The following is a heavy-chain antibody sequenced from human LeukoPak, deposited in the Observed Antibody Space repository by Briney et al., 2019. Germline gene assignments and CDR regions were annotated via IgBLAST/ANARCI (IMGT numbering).Heavy chain of an antibody. D-gene: IGHD6-13*01. CDR1: GYSISSGYY. CDR3: ARARAAGKGNWFDP. V-gene: IGHV4-38-2*02. Sequence: SETLSLTCTVSGYSISSGYYWGWIRQPPGKGLEWIGSIYHSGSTYYNPSLKSRVTISVDTSKNQFSLKLSSVTAADTAVYYCARARAAGKGNWFDPWGQGTLVTVSS. J-gene: IGHJ5*02. CDR2: IYHSGST.